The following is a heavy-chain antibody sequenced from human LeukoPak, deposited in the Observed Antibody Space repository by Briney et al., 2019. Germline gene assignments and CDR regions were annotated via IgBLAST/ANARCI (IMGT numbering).Heavy chain of an antibody. Sequence: RASVKVSCKAFGYNFTTYAVNWVRQAPGHGLEWLGWITTDTENPTYAQGFAGRFVFSLDTSVNTAYLQITGLKAEDTAVYYCARYYFYGEGEGVWLDPWGRGTLVSVSS. D-gene: IGHD3/OR15-3a*01. CDR1: GYNFTTYA. CDR2: ITTDTENP. CDR3: ARYYFYGEGEGVWLDP. V-gene: IGHV7-4-1*02. J-gene: IGHJ5*02.